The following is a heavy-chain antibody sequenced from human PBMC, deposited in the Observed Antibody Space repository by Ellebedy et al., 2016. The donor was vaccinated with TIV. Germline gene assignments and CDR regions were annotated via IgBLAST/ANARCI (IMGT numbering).Heavy chain of an antibody. V-gene: IGHV3-74*03. CDR3: ARGGCSSTSCLDN. Sequence: GGSLRLXCAASRFIFRNFYMHWARQAPGKGLEWVSYINSHETDTKYADSVKGRFTISRDSAKNTLYLQMNTLRGEDTAVYYCARGGCSSTSCLDNWGQGTLVTVSS. D-gene: IGHD2-2*01. J-gene: IGHJ4*02. CDR2: INSHETDT. CDR1: RFIFRNFY.